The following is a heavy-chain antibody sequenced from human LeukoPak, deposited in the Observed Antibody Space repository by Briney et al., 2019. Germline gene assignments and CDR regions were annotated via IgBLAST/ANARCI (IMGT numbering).Heavy chain of an antibody. Sequence: GGSLRLSCAASGFTFSDYNMRWIRQAPGKGLEWVSSISSSGSTIYYADSAKGRFTISRDNAKNSLYLQMNSLRAEDTAVYYCAELGITMIGGVWGKGTTVTISS. V-gene: IGHV3-11*04. CDR2: ISSSGSTI. J-gene: IGHJ6*04. D-gene: IGHD3-10*02. CDR1: GFTFSDYN. CDR3: AELGITMIGGV.